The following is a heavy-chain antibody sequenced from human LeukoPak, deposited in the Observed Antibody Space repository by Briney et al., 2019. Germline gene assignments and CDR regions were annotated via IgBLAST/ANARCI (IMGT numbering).Heavy chain of an antibody. D-gene: IGHD5-18*01. CDR2: IYYSGST. Sequence: SETLSLTCSVSGDSISSNSYYWSWIRQPPGKGLEWIGYIYYSGSTNYNPSLKSRVTISVDTSKNQFSLKLSSVTAADTAVYYCARGIVDTAMVTRYYFDYWGQGTLVTVSS. CDR3: ARGIVDTAMVTRYYFDY. CDR1: GDSISSNSYY. V-gene: IGHV4-61*01. J-gene: IGHJ4*02.